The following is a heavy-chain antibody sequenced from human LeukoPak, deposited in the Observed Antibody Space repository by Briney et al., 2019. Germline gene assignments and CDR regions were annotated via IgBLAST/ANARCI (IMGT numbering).Heavy chain of an antibody. CDR3: AGYSSGWYVDY. Sequence: PSETLSLTCTVSGGSISTYYWSWIRQPPGKGLEWIGYIYFSGSTDYNPSLKSRVTISVDTSNNQFSLKLSSVTAADTAVYYCAGYSSGWYVDYWGQGTLVTVSS. V-gene: IGHV4-59*01. J-gene: IGHJ4*02. CDR2: IYFSGST. CDR1: GGSISTYY. D-gene: IGHD6-19*01.